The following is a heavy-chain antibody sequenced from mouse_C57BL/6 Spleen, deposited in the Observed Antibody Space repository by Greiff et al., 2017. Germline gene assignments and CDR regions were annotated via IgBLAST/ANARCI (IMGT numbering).Heavy chain of an antibody. V-gene: IGHV1-81*01. J-gene: IGHJ1*03. CDR1: GYTFTSYG. CDR2: IYPRSGNT. Sequence: QVQLQQSGAELARPGASVKLSCKASGYTFTSYGISWVKQRTGQGLEWIGEIYPRSGNTYYNEKFKGKATLTADKSSSTAYMELRSLTSEDSAVYFCARSGYYGSSYGWYFDVWGTGTTVTVSS. D-gene: IGHD1-1*01. CDR3: ARSGYYGSSYGWYFDV.